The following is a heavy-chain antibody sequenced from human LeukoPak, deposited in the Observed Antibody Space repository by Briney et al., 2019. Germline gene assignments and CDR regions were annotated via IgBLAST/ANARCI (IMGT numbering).Heavy chain of an antibody. J-gene: IGHJ2*01. CDR3: AKVSLRLLLNWYFDL. D-gene: IGHD3-22*01. Sequence: GGSLRLSCAASGFTFSNAWMSWVRQAPGKGVEWVGRIKSKTDGGTTDYAAPVKGRFTISRDDSKNTLYLQMNSLRAEDTAVYYCAKVSLRLLLNWYFDLWGRGTLVTVSS. V-gene: IGHV3-15*01. CDR2: IKSKTDGGTT. CDR1: GFTFSNAW.